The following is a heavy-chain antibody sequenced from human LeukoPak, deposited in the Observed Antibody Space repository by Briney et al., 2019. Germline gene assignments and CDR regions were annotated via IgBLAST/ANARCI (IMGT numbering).Heavy chain of an antibody. D-gene: IGHD1-26*01. J-gene: IGHJ4*02. V-gene: IGHV1-46*01. Sequence: ASVKVSCKASGYTFTSYYMHWVRQAPGQGLEWMGIINPSGGSTSYAQKFQGRITMTRDTSTSTVYMELSSPRSEDTAVYYCARVYSGSYPDYWGQGTLVTVSS. CDR3: ARVYSGSYPDY. CDR1: GYTFTSYY. CDR2: INPSGGST.